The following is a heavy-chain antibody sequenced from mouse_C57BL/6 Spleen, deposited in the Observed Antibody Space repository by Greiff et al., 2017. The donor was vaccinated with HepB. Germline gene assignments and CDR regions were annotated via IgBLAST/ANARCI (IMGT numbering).Heavy chain of an antibody. J-gene: IGHJ4*01. Sequence: QVQLQQSGAELVRPGTSVKVSCKASGYAFTNYLIEWVKQRPGQGLEWIGVINPGSGGTNYNEKFKGKATLTADKSSSTAYMQRSSLTSEDSAVYFCARGNYYSNYGAMDYWGQGTSVTVSS. D-gene: IGHD2-5*01. CDR3: ARGNYYSNYGAMDY. V-gene: IGHV1-54*01. CDR1: GYAFTNYL. CDR2: INPGSGGT.